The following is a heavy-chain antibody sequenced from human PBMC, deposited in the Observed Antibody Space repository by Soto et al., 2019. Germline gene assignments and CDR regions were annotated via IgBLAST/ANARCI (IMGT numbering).Heavy chain of an antibody. D-gene: IGHD3-10*01. CDR1: GGSISSGGYY. J-gene: IGHJ4*02. Sequence: QVQLQESGPGLVKPSQTLSLTCTVSGGSISSGGYYWSWIRQHPGKGLEWIGYIYYSGSTYYNPSLQSRLTISVDTSKNQFSLQRSSVTAADTTVYYCARVVTMVRGVIHTPYFDYWGQGTLVTVSS. CDR3: ARVVTMVRGVIHTPYFDY. V-gene: IGHV4-31*03. CDR2: IYYSGST.